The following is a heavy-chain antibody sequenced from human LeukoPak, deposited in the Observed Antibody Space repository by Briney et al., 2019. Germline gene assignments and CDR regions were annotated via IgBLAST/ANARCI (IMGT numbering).Heavy chain of an antibody. CDR2: IWYDGSNK. V-gene: IGHV3-33*08. D-gene: IGHD4-17*01. J-gene: IGHJ4*02. CDR3: ARGGDHEFDY. Sequence: QSGGSLRLSCAASGFTFSNYAVHWVRQAPGKGLEWVAVIWYDGSNKYYADSVKGRFTISRDNSKNTLYLQMDSLRAEDTAVYYCARGGDHEFDYWGQGTLVTVSS. CDR1: GFTFSNYA.